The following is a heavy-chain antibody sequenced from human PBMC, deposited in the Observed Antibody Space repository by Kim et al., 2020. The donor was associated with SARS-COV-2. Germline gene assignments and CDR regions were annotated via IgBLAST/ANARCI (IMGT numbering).Heavy chain of an antibody. CDR3: ARDGDYYDSSGYYDDAFDI. V-gene: IGHV1-3*01. J-gene: IGHJ3*02. D-gene: IGHD3-22*01. Sequence: GRVTITRDTSASTAYMELSSLRSEDTAVYYCARDGDYYDSSGYYDDAFDIWGQGTMVTVSS.